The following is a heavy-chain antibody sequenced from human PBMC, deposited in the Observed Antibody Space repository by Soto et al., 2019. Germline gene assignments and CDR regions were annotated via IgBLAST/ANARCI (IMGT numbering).Heavy chain of an antibody. V-gene: IGHV4-38-2*01. CDR2: LSQNGGT. J-gene: IGHJ6*02. CDR3: DAATLPGARSYGMDV. CDR1: GYSFNSVHF. Sequence: ASLALTCYASGYSFNSVHFWCWIRRPPGKGLQWIGSLSQNGGTYRNPSLRSRVTLSVDTSKNQFSLKLTSVTAADVAVYYCDAATLPGARSYGMDVWGQGSKVTVYS. D-gene: IGHD2-2*01.